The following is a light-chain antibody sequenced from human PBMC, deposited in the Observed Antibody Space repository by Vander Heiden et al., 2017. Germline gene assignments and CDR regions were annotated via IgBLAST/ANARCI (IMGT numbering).Light chain of an antibody. CDR3: CSYAGSRVV. Sequence: QSALTQPRSVSGSPGKSVTISCTGTSSDVGGYNYVTWYQQHPGKAPKLMTYDVSKRPSGVPDRFSGSKSGNTASLTVSGLQAEDEADYYCCSYAGSRVVFGGGTKLTVL. CDR2: DVS. V-gene: IGLV2-11*01. J-gene: IGLJ2*01. CDR1: SSDVGGYNY.